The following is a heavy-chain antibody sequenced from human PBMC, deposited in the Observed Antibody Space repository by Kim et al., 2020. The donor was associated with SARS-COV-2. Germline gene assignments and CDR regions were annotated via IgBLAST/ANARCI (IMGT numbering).Heavy chain of an antibody. V-gene: IGHV5-51*01. Sequence: GESLKISCKGSGYSFNTYWIAWVRQMPGKGLEWMGIIYPGDSDTRYNPSFQGQVSISADKSISTAYLQWSSLKASDTAIYYCARHYYGSGTFYNDWFDPWGQGTLVTVSS. J-gene: IGHJ5*02. CDR1: GYSFNTYW. CDR3: ARHYYGSGTFYNDWFDP. D-gene: IGHD3-10*01. CDR2: IYPGDSDT.